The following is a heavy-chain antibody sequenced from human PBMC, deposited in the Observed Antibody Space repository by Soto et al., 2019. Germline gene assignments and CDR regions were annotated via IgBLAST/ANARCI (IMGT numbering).Heavy chain of an antibody. J-gene: IGHJ4*02. CDR1: GFTLSSYA. CDR3: AKDLLSGITMIVVVINLYFDY. V-gene: IGHV3-23*01. CDR2: ISGSGGST. Sequence: PGGSLRLSCAASGFTLSSYAMSWVRQAPGKGLEWVSAISGSGGSTYYADSVKGRFTISRDNSKNTLYLQMNSLRAEDTAVYYCAKDLLSGITMIVVVINLYFDYWGQGTLVTVSS. D-gene: IGHD3-22*01.